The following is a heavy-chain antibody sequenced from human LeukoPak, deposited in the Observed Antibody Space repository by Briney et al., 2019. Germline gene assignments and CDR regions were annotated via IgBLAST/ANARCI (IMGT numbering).Heavy chain of an antibody. CDR1: GFTFSDYA. CDR2: ISGSGGTT. CDR3: ARGFVGGYDFYYYYGMDV. J-gene: IGHJ6*02. V-gene: IGHV3-23*01. D-gene: IGHD5-12*01. Sequence: GGSLRLSCAASGFTFSDYAMNWVRQAPGKGLEWVSAISGSGGTTYYADSVKGRFTISRHNSKNTLYLQMNSLRAEDTAVYYCARGFVGGYDFYYYYGMDVWGQGTTVTVSS.